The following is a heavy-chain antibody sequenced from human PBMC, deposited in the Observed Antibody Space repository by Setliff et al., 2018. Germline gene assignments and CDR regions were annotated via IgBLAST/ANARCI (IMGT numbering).Heavy chain of an antibody. J-gene: IGHJ6*03. D-gene: IGHD2-8*02. V-gene: IGHV3-NL1*01. Sequence: GESLKISCVASGFSLTSHNIHWVRQAPGKGLEWVSAINSGGSSTYYADSVKGRFTISRDNSKNTLYLQMNSLRAEDTAVYFCTRVWSMVSDSYYFYMDVWGKGTTVTVSS. CDR1: GFSLTSHN. CDR2: INSGGSST. CDR3: TRVWSMVSDSYYFYMDV.